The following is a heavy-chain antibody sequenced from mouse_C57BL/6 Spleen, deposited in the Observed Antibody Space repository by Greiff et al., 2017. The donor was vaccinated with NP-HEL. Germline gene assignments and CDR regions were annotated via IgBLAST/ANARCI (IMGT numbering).Heavy chain of an antibody. V-gene: IGHV1-85*01. CDR1: GYTFTSYD. Sequence: VQLVESGPELVKPGASVKLSCKASGYTFTSYDINWVKQRPGQGLEWIGRIYPRDGSTKYNEKFKGKATLTVDTSSSTAYMELHSLTSEDSAVYFCARGDYGNPFAYWGQGTLVTVSA. CDR3: ARGDYGNPFAY. D-gene: IGHD2-1*01. CDR2: IYPRDGST. J-gene: IGHJ3*01.